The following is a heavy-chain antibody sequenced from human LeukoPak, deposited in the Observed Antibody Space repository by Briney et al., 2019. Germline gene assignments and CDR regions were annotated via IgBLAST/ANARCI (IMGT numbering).Heavy chain of an antibody. J-gene: IGHJ6*03. CDR1: GYSFTSYW. D-gene: IGHD2-2*01. Sequence: GESLKISCKGSGYSFTSYWIGWVRQMPGKGLEWMGIIYPGDSDTRYSPSFQGQVTISADKSISTAYLQWSSLKASDTAMYYCARLNIVVVPAARAYYYYMDVWGKGTTVTVSS. CDR3: ARLNIVVVPAARAYYYYMDV. V-gene: IGHV5-51*01. CDR2: IYPGDSDT.